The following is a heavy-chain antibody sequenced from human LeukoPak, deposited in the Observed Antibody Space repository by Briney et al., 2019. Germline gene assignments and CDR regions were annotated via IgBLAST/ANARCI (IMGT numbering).Heavy chain of an antibody. Sequence: GGSLRLSWAASGFTFSNYAMHWVRQAPGKGLEWVAVISFDATKEYFGKSVKGRFTISRDNSKATLYLQMHRLRIEDTALYFCARFKVGTNTTQKNAFDIWGRGTEVAVSS. CDR2: ISFDATKE. J-gene: IGHJ3*02. CDR3: ARFKVGTNTTQKNAFDI. V-gene: IGHV3-30*01. CDR1: GFTFSNYA. D-gene: IGHD1-1*01.